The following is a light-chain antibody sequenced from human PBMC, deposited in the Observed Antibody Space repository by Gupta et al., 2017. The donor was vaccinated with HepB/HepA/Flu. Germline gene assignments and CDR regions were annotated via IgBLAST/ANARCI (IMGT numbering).Light chain of an antibody. V-gene: IGLV2-14*03. CDR2: DVS. CDR3: NSYSISNTLVV. J-gene: IGLJ2*01. Sequence: QSALTQPASVSGSPGQSITISCTGSSSDVGGYEYVSWYQQHPGQAPKLIIFDVSDRPSGVSNRFSGSKSGNPASLTISRLLAEDEAHYYCNSYSISNTLVVFGGGTKLTVL. CDR1: SSDVGGYEY.